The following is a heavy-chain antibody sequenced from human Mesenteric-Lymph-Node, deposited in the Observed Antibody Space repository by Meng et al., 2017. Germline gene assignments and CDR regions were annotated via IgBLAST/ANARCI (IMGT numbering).Heavy chain of an antibody. Sequence: GGSLRLSCAASGFTFSSYAMHWVRQAPGKGLEWVAVISYDGSNKYYADSVKGRFTISRDNSKNTLYLQMNSLRAEDTAVYYCARAYYGGNWGPFDYWGQGTRVTVSS. CDR3: ARAYYGGNWGPFDY. J-gene: IGHJ4*02. CDR1: GFTFSSYA. V-gene: IGHV3-30*04. CDR2: ISYDGSNK. D-gene: IGHD4-23*01.